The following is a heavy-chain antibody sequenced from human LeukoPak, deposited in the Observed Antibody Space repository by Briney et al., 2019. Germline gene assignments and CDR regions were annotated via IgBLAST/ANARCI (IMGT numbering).Heavy chain of an antibody. D-gene: IGHD3-22*01. J-gene: IGHJ2*01. Sequence: ETLSLTCTVSGGSISSYYWSWIRQPPGKGLEWVSAISGSGGSTYYADSVKGRFTISRDNSKNTLYLQMNSLRAEDTAVYYCARDKGDYYDSSGYYQKPYPFRPTGSHWYFDLWGRGTLVTVSS. CDR2: ISGSGGST. CDR3: ARDKGDYYDSSGYYQKPYPFRPTGSHWYFDL. V-gene: IGHV3-23*01. CDR1: GGSISSYY.